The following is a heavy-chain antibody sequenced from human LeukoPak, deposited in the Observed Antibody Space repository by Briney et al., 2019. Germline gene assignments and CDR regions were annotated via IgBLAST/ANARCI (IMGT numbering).Heavy chain of an antibody. J-gene: IGHJ5*02. CDR3: ARVGGSSSILIDNWFDP. D-gene: IGHD6-6*01. Sequence: PSETLSLTCTVSGGFISSSSYYWGWIRQPPGKGLEWIGSIFYGGTTYYNPSLKSRVTISVDTSKNQFSLKLSSVTAADTAVYYCARVGGSSSILIDNWFDPWGQGTLVTVSS. CDR1: GGFISSSSYY. CDR2: IFYGGTT. V-gene: IGHV4-39*01.